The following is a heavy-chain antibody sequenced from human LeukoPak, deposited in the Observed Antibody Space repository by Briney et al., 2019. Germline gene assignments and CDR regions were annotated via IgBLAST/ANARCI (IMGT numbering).Heavy chain of an antibody. CDR1: GFTFSSYN. V-gene: IGHV3-21*04. Sequence: GGSLRLSCVASGFTFSSYNMNWVRQAPGQGLEWVSSITSGSSYIYYADSVKGRFTISRDNAKSSLYLQMNSLRAEDTAVYYCAKWRRGGWSLDYWGQGTLVTVSS. CDR3: AKWRRGGWSLDY. J-gene: IGHJ4*02. CDR2: ITSGSSYI. D-gene: IGHD6-19*01.